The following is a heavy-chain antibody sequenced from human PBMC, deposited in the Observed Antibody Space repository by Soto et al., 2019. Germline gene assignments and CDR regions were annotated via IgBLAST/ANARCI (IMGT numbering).Heavy chain of an antibody. J-gene: IGHJ6*02. CDR1: GGTFSSYA. CDR2: IIPIFGTA. CDR3: ANTQGHCSGGSCPTAYYYYYGMDV. Sequence: QVQLVQSGAEVKKPGSSVKVSCKASGGTFSSYAISWVRQAPGQGLEWMGGIIPIFGTANYAQKFQGRVTITADESTSTAYMELSSLRSEDTAVYYCANTQGHCSGGSCPTAYYYYYGMDVWGQGTTVTVSS. V-gene: IGHV1-69*01. D-gene: IGHD2-15*01.